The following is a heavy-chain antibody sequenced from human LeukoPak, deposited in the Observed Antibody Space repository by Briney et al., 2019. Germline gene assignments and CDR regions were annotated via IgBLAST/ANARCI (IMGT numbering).Heavy chain of an antibody. CDR3: ASMGAIPFDY. V-gene: IGHV3-74*01. J-gene: IGHJ4*02. CDR1: GFTFSSYW. Sequence: GGSLRLSCATSGFTFSSYWMHWVRQAPGKGLVWVSRITSDGSSTSYADSVKGRFTISRDNAKNTPYLQMNSLRAEDTAVYYCASMGAIPFDYWGQGTLVTVSS. CDR2: ITSDGSST. D-gene: IGHD1-26*01.